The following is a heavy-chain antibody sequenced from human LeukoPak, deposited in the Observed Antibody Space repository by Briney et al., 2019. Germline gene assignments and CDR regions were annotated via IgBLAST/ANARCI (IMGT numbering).Heavy chain of an antibody. V-gene: IGHV3-69-1*01. CDR3: ARTNSLFDL. D-gene: IGHD3-16*02. Sequence: GGSLRLSCAASGFIFHNAWMSWFRQAPGKGLEWVSYISSSSTIYYADSVKGRFTISRDNAKNSLYLQLNSLRAEDTAVYYCARTNSLFDLWGQGTLVTVSS. CDR2: ISSSSTI. J-gene: IGHJ4*02. CDR1: GFIFHNAW.